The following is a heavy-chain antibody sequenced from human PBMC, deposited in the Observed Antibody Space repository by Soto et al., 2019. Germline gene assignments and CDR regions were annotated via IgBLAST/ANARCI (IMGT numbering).Heavy chain of an antibody. V-gene: IGHV1-69*01. Sequence: QVQLVQSGAEVKKPGSSVKVSCKASGGTFSTHAISWVRQAPGQGLEWLGGIIPTLGTPNYAQKFQGRVTVTADEYTSTAYMEVSSLRSEDTAVYYCAGTREIPYYHGMDVWGQGTTVTVSS. J-gene: IGHJ6*02. CDR3: AGTREIPYYHGMDV. CDR2: IIPTLGTP. D-gene: IGHD2-2*02. CDR1: GGTFSTHA.